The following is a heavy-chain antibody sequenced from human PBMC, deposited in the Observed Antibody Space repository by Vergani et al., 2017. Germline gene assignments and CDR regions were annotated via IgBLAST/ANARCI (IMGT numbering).Heavy chain of an antibody. V-gene: IGHV3-23*04. J-gene: IGHJ6*03. CDR1: GFTFSSYW. Sequence: EVQLVESGGGLVQPGGSLRLSCAASGFTFSSYWMHWVRQAPGKGLEWVSAISGSGGSTYYADSVKGRFTISRDNSKNTLYLQMNSLRAEDTAVYYCAKRFRGVDYYYYMDVWGKGTTVTVSS. CDR3: AKRFRGVDYYYYMDV. CDR2: ISGSGGST. D-gene: IGHD3-16*01.